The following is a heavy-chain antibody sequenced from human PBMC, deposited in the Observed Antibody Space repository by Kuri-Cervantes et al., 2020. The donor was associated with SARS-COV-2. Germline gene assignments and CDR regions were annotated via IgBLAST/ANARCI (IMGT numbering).Heavy chain of an antibody. Sequence: GESLKISCAASEFIFSSSWMSWVRQAPGKGLEWVANIKQDGSEKYYLDSVKGRFTICRDNAKKSLYLQMNSLRVENTAVYYCARGRSRITIFGVVISGVGYYFDYWGQGTLVTVSS. CDR2: IKQDGSEK. CDR3: ARGRSRITIFGVVISGVGYYFDY. V-gene: IGHV3-7*05. CDR1: EFIFSSSW. J-gene: IGHJ4*02. D-gene: IGHD3-3*01.